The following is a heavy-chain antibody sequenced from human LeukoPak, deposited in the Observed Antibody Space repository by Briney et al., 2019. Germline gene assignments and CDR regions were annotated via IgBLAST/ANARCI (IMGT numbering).Heavy chain of an antibody. Sequence: ASVKVSCKASGFVFTGYGFTWVRQAPGQGLEWMGWISANDGKIHYSERHQGRMTMSTDTVTSTVYMELSSLRSEDTAVYYCARDYPHYYYDSSGYSYYFDYWGQGTLVTVSS. CDR3: ARDYPHYYYDSSGYSYYFDY. D-gene: IGHD3-22*01. CDR1: GFVFTGYG. V-gene: IGHV1-18*01. J-gene: IGHJ4*02. CDR2: ISANDGKI.